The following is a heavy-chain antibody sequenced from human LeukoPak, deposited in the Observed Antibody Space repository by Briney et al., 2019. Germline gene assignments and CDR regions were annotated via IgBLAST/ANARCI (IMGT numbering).Heavy chain of an antibody. D-gene: IGHD2-2*02. J-gene: IGHJ6*02. CDR3: ARACSSTSCYRFYYYGMDV. Sequence: SETLSLTCTVSGGSISSSSYYWGWIRQPPGKGLEWIGEINHSGSTNYNPSLKSRVTISVDTSKNQFSLKLSSVTAADTAVYYCARACSSTSCYRFYYYGMDVWGQGTTVTVSS. CDR1: GGSISSSSYY. V-gene: IGHV4-39*07. CDR2: INHSGST.